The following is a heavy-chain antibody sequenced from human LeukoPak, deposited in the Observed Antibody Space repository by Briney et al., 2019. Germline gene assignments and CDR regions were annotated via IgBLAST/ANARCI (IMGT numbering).Heavy chain of an antibody. J-gene: IGHJ4*02. V-gene: IGHV1-3*01. Sequence: ASVKVTWKASGYTFTSYAMHWVRQAPEQRLEWMGWINAGNGNTKYSQKFQGRVTITRDTSASTAYMELSSLRSEDTAVYYCARFRSAMVHFDYWGQGTLVTVSS. CDR2: INAGNGNT. CDR1: GYTFTSYA. D-gene: IGHD5-18*01. CDR3: ARFRSAMVHFDY.